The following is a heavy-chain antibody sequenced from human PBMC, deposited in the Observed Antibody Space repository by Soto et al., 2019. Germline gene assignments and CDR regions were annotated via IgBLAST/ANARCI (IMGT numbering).Heavy chain of an antibody. Sequence: GGSLRLPFAAPGFTLSSYAMSWVRQAPGKGLEWVSTFSGTGGYTSYADSVKGRFTICRDDSKNTLFLHMNSLRAADTAVYYCARGQRALITYGPFDPWGQGTLVTVSS. D-gene: IGHD4-17*01. V-gene: IGHV3-23*01. CDR3: ARGQRALITYGPFDP. CDR2: FSGTGGYT. CDR1: GFTLSSYA. J-gene: IGHJ5*02.